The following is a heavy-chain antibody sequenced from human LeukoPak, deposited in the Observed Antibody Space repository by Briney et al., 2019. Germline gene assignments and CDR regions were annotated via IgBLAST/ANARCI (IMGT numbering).Heavy chain of an antibody. CDR3: ARSRGYTYGKKNWFDP. Sequence: ASVKVSCKASGYTFTSYYIHWVRQAPGQGLEWMGTIDPSGSRTTYAQKFQGRVTLTRDTSTSTVYMELSSLRSEDTAVYYCARSRGYTYGKKNWFDPWGQGTLVTVSS. D-gene: IGHD5-18*01. CDR1: GYTFTSYY. CDR2: IDPSGSRT. V-gene: IGHV1-46*01. J-gene: IGHJ5*02.